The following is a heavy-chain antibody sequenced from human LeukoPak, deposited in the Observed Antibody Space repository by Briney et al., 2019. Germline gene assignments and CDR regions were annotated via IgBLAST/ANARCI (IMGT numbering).Heavy chain of an antibody. CDR1: GGTFSSYA. Sequence: SVKVSCKASGGTFSSYAISWVRQAPGQGLEWMGRIIPILGIANYAQKFQRRVTITADKSTSTAYMELSSLRSEDTAVYYCARVPAGLVNAFDIWGQGTMVTVSS. CDR3: ARVPAGLVNAFDI. D-gene: IGHD2-2*01. V-gene: IGHV1-69*04. CDR2: IIPILGIA. J-gene: IGHJ3*02.